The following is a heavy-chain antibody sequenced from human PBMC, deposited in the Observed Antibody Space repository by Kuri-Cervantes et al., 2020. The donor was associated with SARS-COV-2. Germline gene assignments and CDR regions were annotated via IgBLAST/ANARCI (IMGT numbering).Heavy chain of an antibody. CDR1: GFTFSSYS. J-gene: IGHJ4*02. CDR3: ARDGVKDDYGFSSY. V-gene: IGHV3-48*02. Sequence: LSLTCAASGFTFSSYSMNWVRQAPGKGLEWVSYISSSSSTIYYADSVKGRFTISRDSAKNSLYLQMNSLRDEDTAVYYCARDGVKDDYGFSSYWGQGTLVTVSS. CDR2: ISSSSSTI. D-gene: IGHD4-17*01.